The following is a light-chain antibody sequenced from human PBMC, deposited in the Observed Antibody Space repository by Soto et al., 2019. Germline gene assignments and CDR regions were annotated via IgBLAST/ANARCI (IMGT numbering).Light chain of an antibody. CDR1: SSNIGSNT. V-gene: IGLV1-44*01. J-gene: IGLJ1*01. CDR2: SNN. Sequence: QSVLTQPPSASGTPGQRVTISCSGSSSNIGSNTVNWYQQLPGTAPKLLIYSNNQRPSGVPDRFSGSKSGTSASLAISGLQSEDEADYYCAAWDDSLNEVFGTGTKLTVL. CDR3: AAWDDSLNEV.